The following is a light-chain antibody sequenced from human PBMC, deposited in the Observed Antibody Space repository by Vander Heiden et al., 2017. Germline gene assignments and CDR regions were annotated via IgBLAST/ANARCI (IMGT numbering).Light chain of an antibody. Sequence: SYVLTQQPSVSVAPGLTARITCGGNKIGSKSVHWYQQKTGQAPVLVVYDDSDRPPGIPDQFSGSNSGNTATLTISRVEAGDEADYYCQVWDSSSDHWVFGGGTKLTVL. CDR2: DDS. CDR1: KIGSKS. J-gene: IGLJ3*02. V-gene: IGLV3-21*02. CDR3: QVWDSSSDHWV.